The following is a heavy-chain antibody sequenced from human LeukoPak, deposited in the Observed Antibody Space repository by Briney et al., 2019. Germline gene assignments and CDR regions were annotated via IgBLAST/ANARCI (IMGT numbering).Heavy chain of an antibody. J-gene: IGHJ5*02. CDR2: IIPIFGTA. CDR3: VSAYDQ. CDR1: GGTFSSYA. Sequence: GASVKVSCKASGGTFSSYAISWVRQAPGQGLEWMGGIIPIFGTANYAQKFQGRVTITADESTSTAYMELSGLRSADTAIYFCVSAYDQWGQGTLVTVSS. V-gene: IGHV1-69*13.